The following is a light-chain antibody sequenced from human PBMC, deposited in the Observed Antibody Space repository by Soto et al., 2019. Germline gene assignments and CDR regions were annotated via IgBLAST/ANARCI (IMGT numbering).Light chain of an antibody. V-gene: IGKV3-11*01. CDR2: QTS. J-gene: IGKJ1*01. CDR1: QYINTR. CDR3: HQRQSWPRT. Sequence: EIVLTQSQPTLSSFPGDRVSLXCRASQYINTRLAWYQHRPGQAPRLLIYQTSLRAAGIPARFSASGSGTDFTLTISDVQPEDFALYYCHQRQSWPRTFGQGTKVDIK.